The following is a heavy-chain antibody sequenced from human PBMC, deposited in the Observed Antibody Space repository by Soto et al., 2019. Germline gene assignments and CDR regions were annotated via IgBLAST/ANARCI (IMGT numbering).Heavy chain of an antibody. CDR1: AFSLSNAALG. CDR3: ASTDTTSWYWSDP. J-gene: IGHJ5*02. Sequence: QVTVKESGPVLVKPTETLTLTCTVSAFSLSNAALGVSWIRPPPGKALEWLAPIFSDDEKSYSTTLKGRLAMSKYTAKSQVLLTMTNMDPVDTTTYYCASTDTTSWYWSDPWGQGTLGTVSS. CDR2: IFSDDEK. D-gene: IGHD6-13*01. V-gene: IGHV2-26*04.